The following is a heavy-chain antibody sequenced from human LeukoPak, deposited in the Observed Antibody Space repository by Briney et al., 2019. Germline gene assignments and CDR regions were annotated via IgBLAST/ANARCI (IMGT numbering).Heavy chain of an antibody. CDR2: ISANDGNT. CDR1: GYTFTSYG. CDR3: ARDYYDSSGYYILDY. V-gene: IGHV1-18*01. J-gene: IGHJ4*02. Sequence: ASVKVSCKASGYTFTSYGISWVRQAPGQGLEWMGWISANDGNTDYPQKLQGRVTMARDTSTSTVYMELSSLRSEDTAVYYCARDYYDSSGYYILDYWGQGTLVTVSS. D-gene: IGHD3-22*01.